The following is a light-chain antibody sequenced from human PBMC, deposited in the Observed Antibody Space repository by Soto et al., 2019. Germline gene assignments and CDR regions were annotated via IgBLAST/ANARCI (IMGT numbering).Light chain of an antibody. V-gene: IGLV2-14*01. CDR2: DVY. Sequence: QSALTQPASVSGSPGQSITISCTGTRSDIGAYNYVSWFQQNPGKAPKCMIYDVYSRPSGVSHRFSGSKSANTASLTISGLQAEDEAVYYCTSYTTTNTLALGGETKVTVL. CDR3: TSYTTTNTLA. CDR1: RSDIGAYNY. J-gene: IGLJ2*01.